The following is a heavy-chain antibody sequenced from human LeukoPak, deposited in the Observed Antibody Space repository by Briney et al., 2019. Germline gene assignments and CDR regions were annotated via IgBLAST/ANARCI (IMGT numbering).Heavy chain of an antibody. V-gene: IGHV3-23*01. CDR3: AKRTDVLTGYYNA. CDR1: GFTFSSYA. CDR2: VSGSGGST. J-gene: IGHJ5*02. Sequence: PGGSLRLSCAASGFTFSSYAMSWVRQASGKGLEWFSHVSGSGGSTYYADSVKGRFTISRDNSKNALYLQMNSLRGDDTAVYYCAKRTDVLTGYYNAWGLGTLVTVSS. D-gene: IGHD3-9*01.